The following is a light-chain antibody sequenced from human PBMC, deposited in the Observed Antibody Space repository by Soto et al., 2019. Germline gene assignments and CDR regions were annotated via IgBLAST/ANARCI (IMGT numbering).Light chain of an antibody. CDR1: SGSVSTSYY. Sequence: QTVVTQEPSFSVSPGRTVTLTCGLSSGSVSTSYYPSWYQQTPGQAPRTLIYNTNTRSSGVPDRFSGSILGNKAALTITGAQADDESDYYCVLYMSSGTWVFGGGTKLTVL. V-gene: IGLV8-61*01. CDR2: NTN. J-gene: IGLJ3*02. CDR3: VLYMSSGTWV.